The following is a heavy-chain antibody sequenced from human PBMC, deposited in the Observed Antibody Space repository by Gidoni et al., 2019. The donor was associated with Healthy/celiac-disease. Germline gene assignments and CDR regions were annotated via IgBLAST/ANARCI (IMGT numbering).Heavy chain of an antibody. V-gene: IGHV4-4*02. Sequence: QVQLQESGPGLVKPSGTLSLTCAVSGGSISSSNWWSWVRQPPGKGLEWIGEIYHSGSTNYNPSLKSRVTISVDKSKNQFSLKLSSVTAADTAVYYCARDPENSDRYGDYDPYYYYYMDVWGKGTTVTVSS. CDR2: IYHSGST. CDR3: ARDPENSDRYGDYDPYYYYYMDV. D-gene: IGHD4-17*01. J-gene: IGHJ6*03. CDR1: GGSISSSNW.